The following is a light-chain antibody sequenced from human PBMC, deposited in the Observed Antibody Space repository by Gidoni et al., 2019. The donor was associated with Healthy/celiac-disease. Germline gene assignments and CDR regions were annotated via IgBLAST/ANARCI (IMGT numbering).Light chain of an antibody. V-gene: IGKV4-1*01. Sequence: DIVMTQSPDSLAVSLGERATINCKSSQSVLYSSNNKNYLAWYQQKPGQPPKLLIYWASTRESGVPDRFSGSGSGTDFTLTISSLQAEDVAVYYCQQYYSTFACSFGQGTKLEIK. CDR1: QSVLYSSNNKNY. CDR2: WAS. J-gene: IGKJ2*04. CDR3: QQYYSTFACS.